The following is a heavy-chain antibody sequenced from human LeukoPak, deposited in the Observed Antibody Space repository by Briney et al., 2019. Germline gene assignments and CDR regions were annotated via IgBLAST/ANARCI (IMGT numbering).Heavy chain of an antibody. Sequence: SETLSLTCTVSGGSISSYYWSWLRQPPGKGREWVGYIYYSGSTNYNPSLKSRVTISVDTSKNQFSLKLSSVTAADTAVYYCARYSGYDWRGYYFDYWGQGTLVTVSS. CDR3: ARYSGYDWRGYYFDY. V-gene: IGHV4-59*01. CDR1: GGSISSYY. D-gene: IGHD5-12*01. J-gene: IGHJ4*02. CDR2: IYYSGST.